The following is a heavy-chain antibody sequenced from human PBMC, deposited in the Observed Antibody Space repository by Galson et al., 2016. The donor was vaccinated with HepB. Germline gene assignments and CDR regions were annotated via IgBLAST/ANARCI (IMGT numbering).Heavy chain of an antibody. CDR1: GYTFNGYY. CDR3: ARDGVKMWHTGAKVPLDY. V-gene: IGHV1-2*02. CDR2: INPNSGGA. D-gene: IGHD2-21*01. J-gene: IGHJ4*02. Sequence: SVKVSCKASGYTFNGYYMHWVRQAPGQGPEWMGRINPNSGGANYAQKFQGRVTMTRDTSISTAYMELSRLRSDDTAVYYCARDGVKMWHTGAKVPLDYWGQGTLVTVSS.